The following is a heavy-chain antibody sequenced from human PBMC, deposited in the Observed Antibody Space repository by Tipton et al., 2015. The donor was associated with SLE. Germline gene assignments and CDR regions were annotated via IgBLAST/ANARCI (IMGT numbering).Heavy chain of an antibody. D-gene: IGHD2-2*01. CDR3: ARGPYSTTRGLDY. V-gene: IGHV4-4*07. J-gene: IGHJ4*01. Sequence: TLSLTCTVSVGSISSHYWSWVRQPAGKGQAWIGSVYPVGTFSYNPSLQSRVTMSVDTSKNEFSLKLTSVKAADTAVYFCARGPYSTTRGLDYWGHGTLVTVSS. CDR2: VYPVGTF. CDR1: VGSISSHY.